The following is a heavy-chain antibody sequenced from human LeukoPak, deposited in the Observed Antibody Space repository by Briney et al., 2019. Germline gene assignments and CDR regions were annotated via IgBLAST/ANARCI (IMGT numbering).Heavy chain of an antibody. Sequence: ASVKVSCKASGYTFTGYYMHWVRQAPGQGLEWMGWINPNSGGTNYAQKFQGRVTMTRDTSISTAYMELSRLRSDDAAVYYCARGGKYYYDSSGSFYYYYMDVWGKGTTVTISS. CDR2: INPNSGGT. D-gene: IGHD3-22*01. V-gene: IGHV1-2*02. CDR3: ARGGKYYYDSSGSFYYYYMDV. CDR1: GYTFTGYY. J-gene: IGHJ6*03.